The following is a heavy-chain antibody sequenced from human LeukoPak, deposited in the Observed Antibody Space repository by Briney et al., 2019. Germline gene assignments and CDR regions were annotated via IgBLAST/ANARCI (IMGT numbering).Heavy chain of an antibody. Sequence: SEALSLTCTVSGGSISSSSYYWGWIRQPPGKGLEWIGSIYYSGSTYYNPTLKSRVTISVDTSKNQFSLKLSSVTAADTAVNYCARHSSRAIAVAENDHGDQGPLTPVTS. CDR3: ARHSSRAIAVAENDH. J-gene: IGHJ5*02. D-gene: IGHD6-19*01. V-gene: IGHV4-39*01. CDR2: IYYSGST. CDR1: GGSISSSSYY.